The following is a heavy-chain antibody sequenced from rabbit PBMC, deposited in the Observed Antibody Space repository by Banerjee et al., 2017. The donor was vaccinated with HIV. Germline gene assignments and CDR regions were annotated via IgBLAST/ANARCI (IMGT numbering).Heavy chain of an antibody. V-gene: IGHV1S45*01. CDR3: ARFRYDDYYFNL. J-gene: IGHJ4*01. Sequence: LEESGGGLVQPEGSLTLTCTASGFSFSSTYWMCWVRQAPGKGLEWIGCIDTNSGSTWYASWVNGRFTISKTSSTTVTLQMTSLTAADTATYFCARFRYDDYYFNLWGPGTLVTVS. D-gene: IGHD2-1*01. CDR2: IDTNSGST. CDR1: GFSFSSTYW.